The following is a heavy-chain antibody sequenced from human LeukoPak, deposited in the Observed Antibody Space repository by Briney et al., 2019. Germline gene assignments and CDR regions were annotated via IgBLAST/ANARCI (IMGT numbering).Heavy chain of an antibody. CDR1: GFTFSSYA. CDR3: AKDDQRYYGMDV. CDR2: ISYDGSNK. D-gene: IGHD2-2*01. Sequence: GRSLRLSCAASGFTFSSYAMHWVRQAPGKGLEWVAVISYDGSNKYYADSVKGRFTISRDNSKNTLYLQMNSLRAEDTAVYYCAKDDQRYYGMDVWGQGTTVTVSS. J-gene: IGHJ6*02. V-gene: IGHV3-30-3*01.